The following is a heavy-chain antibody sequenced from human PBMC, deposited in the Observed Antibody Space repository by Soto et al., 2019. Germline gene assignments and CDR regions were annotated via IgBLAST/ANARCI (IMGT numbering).Heavy chain of an antibody. CDR3: ARDPYYYDSSGYEGY. V-gene: IGHV3-48*01. CDR2: ISSSSTI. J-gene: IGHJ4*02. D-gene: IGHD3-22*01. CDR1: GFTFSSYS. Sequence: HPGGSLRLSCAASGFTFSSYSMNWVRQAPGKGLEWVSYISSSSTIYYADSVKGRFTISRDNAKNSLYLQMNSLRAEDTAVYYCARDPYYYDSSGYEGYWGQGTLVTVSS.